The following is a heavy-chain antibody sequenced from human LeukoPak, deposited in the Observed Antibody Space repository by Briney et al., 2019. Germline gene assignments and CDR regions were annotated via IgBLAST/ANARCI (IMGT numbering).Heavy chain of an antibody. V-gene: IGHV1-69*05. Sequence: GASVKVSCKASGGTFSSYAISWVRQAPGQGLEWMGGIIPIFGTANYAQKFQGRVTITTDESTSTAYMELSSLRSEDTAVYYCASKGDFWSGYGYYFDYWGQGTLVTVSS. CDR1: GGTFSSYA. CDR3: ASKGDFWSGYGYYFDY. CDR2: IIPIFGTA. J-gene: IGHJ4*02. D-gene: IGHD3-3*01.